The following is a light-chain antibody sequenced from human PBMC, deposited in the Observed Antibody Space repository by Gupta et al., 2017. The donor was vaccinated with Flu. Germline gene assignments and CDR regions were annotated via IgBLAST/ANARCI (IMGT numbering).Light chain of an antibody. V-gene: IGKV3-20*01. Sequence: GTLSLSPGERSTLSCRVSQSAGNNYLAWYQQKPGQAPRLPIDGASSRASGIPDRFSGRGSGTDFTLTISRLEPEDVAVYYCQQDATAPLTFGGGTKVEIK. CDR1: QSAGNNY. CDR3: QQDATAPLT. J-gene: IGKJ4*01. CDR2: GAS.